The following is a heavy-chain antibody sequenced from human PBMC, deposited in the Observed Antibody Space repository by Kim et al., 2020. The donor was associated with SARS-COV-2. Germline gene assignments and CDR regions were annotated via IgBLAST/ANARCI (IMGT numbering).Heavy chain of an antibody. V-gene: IGHV4-39*02. D-gene: IGHD6-19*01. CDR3: ARASAVAGRIDY. Sequence: DYNPSLTSRVTISVDTSKHHFSLKLNSVTAADSAVYYCARASAVAGRIDYWGQGTLVTVSS. J-gene: IGHJ4*02.